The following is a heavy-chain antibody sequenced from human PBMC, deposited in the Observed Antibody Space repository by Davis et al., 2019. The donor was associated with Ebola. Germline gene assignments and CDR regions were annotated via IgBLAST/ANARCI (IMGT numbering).Heavy chain of an antibody. CDR2: IYSGGRT. CDR1: GFIVSSNY. D-gene: IGHD5-24*01. J-gene: IGHJ5*02. V-gene: IGHV3-53*04. CDR3: ARTDGYRFGWFDP. Sequence: GESLKISCAASGFIVSSNYMSWVRQAPGKGLEWVSVIYSGGRTYYADSVKGRFIISRHNSKNTLYLQMNSLRAEDTAVYYCARTDGYRFGWFDPWGRGTLVTVSS.